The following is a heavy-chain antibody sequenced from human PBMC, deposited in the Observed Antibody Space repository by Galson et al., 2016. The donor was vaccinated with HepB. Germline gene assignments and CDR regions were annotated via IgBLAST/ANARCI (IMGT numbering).Heavy chain of an antibody. D-gene: IGHD6-13*01. CDR3: ARRWADQSGFASPWYPNWYFDV. CDR1: GYKFAIYW. Sequence: QSGAEVKKPGESLKISCKGSGYKFAIYWIAWVRQMPGKGLEWMGIIYPGDSDARYSPSFQGQVTISADKSLDTAYLQWNSLNASDTGMYYCARRWADQSGFASPWYPNWYFDVWGRGTLVTVSS. V-gene: IGHV5-51*01. CDR2: IYPGDSDA. J-gene: IGHJ2*01.